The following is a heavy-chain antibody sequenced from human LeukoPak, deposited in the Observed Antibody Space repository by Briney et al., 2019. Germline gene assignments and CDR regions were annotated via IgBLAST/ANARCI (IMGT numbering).Heavy chain of an antibody. J-gene: IGHJ4*02. Sequence: SETLSLTCTVSGVSISSSNSYWGWIRQPPGKGLEWIGSIYYSGNTYYNASLKSQVSIPIDTSKNQFSLRLTSVTATDTAVYYCARQTGSGLFILPGGQGTLVTVSS. CDR2: IYYSGNT. CDR1: GVSISSSNSY. V-gene: IGHV4-39*01. D-gene: IGHD3/OR15-3a*01. CDR3: ARQTGSGLFILP.